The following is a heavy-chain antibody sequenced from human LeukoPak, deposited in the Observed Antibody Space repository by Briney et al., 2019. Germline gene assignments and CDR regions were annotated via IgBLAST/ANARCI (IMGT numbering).Heavy chain of an antibody. V-gene: IGHV4-61*02. CDR1: GGSLRGSNYL. J-gene: IGHJ3*02. CDR2: IYSTGTT. Sequence: PSETLSLTRTVSGGSLRGSNYLWSWIRQPSGKGLGWIGRIYSTGTTDYNPSLKSRATISVDSSKNEFSLKLNSVTAADSAVYYCARVQGSSSSWHTSAHDAFDIWGQGTMVTVSS. D-gene: IGHD6-13*01. CDR3: ARVQGSSSSWHTSAHDAFDI.